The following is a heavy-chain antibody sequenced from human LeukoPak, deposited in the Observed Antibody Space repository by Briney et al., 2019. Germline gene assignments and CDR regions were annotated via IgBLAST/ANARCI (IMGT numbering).Heavy chain of an antibody. V-gene: IGHV4-34*01. D-gene: IGHD2-15*01. J-gene: IGHJ4*02. CDR3: ARYCSGGSCYGTGSFDH. CDR1: GVSFSGYY. Sequence: PSETLSLTRAVYGVSFSGYYWSWIRQPPGTGLEWIGEINHSGSTNYNPSLKSRVTISVDTSKNQFSLKLSSVTAADAAVYYCARYCSGGSCYGTGSFDHWGQGTLVTVSS. CDR2: INHSGST.